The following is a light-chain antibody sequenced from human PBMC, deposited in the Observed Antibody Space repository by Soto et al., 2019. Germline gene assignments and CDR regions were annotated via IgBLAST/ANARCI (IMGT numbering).Light chain of an antibody. V-gene: IGLV2-23*01. Sequence: QSALTQPASVSGSPGQSITISCTGTSSDVGSYNLVSWYQQHPGKAPKLMIYEGSKRPSGVSXRFSGSKSGNTASLTISGXXAEDEAXXXCCSYAGSSTVVFGGGTKLTVL. J-gene: IGLJ2*01. CDR3: CSYAGSSTVV. CDR1: SSDVGSYNL. CDR2: EGS.